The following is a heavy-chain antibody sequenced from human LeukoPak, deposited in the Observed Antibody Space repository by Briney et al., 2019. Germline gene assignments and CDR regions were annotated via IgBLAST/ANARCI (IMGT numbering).Heavy chain of an antibody. J-gene: IGHJ4*02. CDR3: ARDFGITPTDY. V-gene: IGHV3-23*01. CDR2: ISSSGGST. D-gene: IGHD1-14*01. Sequence: GGSLRLSCAASGLTFSSYAMSWVRQAPGKGLEWVSTISSSGGSTYYAGSVKGRFTVSRDNSKNTLHLQMNSLRAEDTAVYYCARDFGITPTDYWGQGTLVTVSS. CDR1: GLTFSSYA.